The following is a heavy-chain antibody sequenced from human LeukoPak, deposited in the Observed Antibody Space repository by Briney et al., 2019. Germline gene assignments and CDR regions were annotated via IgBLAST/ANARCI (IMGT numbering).Heavy chain of an antibody. CDR1: GFTFDDYA. CDR2: ISWNSGSI. J-gene: IGHJ3*02. CDR3: AKDIYSYSPGQRTGAFDI. Sequence: GGSLRLSCAASGFTFDDYAMHWVRQAPGKGLEWVSGISWNSGSIGYADSVKGRFTISRDNAKNSLYLQMNSLRAEDMALYYCAKDIYSYSPGQRTGAFDIWGQGTMVTVSS. V-gene: IGHV3-9*03. D-gene: IGHD5-18*01.